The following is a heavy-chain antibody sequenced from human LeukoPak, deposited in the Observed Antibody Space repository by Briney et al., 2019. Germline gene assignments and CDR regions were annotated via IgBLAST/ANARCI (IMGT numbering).Heavy chain of an antibody. Sequence: KSSETLSLTCTVSGGSISSYYWSWIRQPPGKGLEWIGYIYYSGSTNYNPSLKSRVTISVDTSKNQFSLKLSSVTAADTAVYYCAREAPVAGPTFDYWGQGTLVTVSS. D-gene: IGHD6-19*01. CDR3: AREAPVAGPTFDY. J-gene: IGHJ4*02. V-gene: IGHV4-59*01. CDR1: GGSISSYY. CDR2: IYYSGST.